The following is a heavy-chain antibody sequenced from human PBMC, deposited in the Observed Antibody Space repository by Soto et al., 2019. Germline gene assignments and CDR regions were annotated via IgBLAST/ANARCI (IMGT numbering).Heavy chain of an antibody. D-gene: IGHD4-4*01. J-gene: IGHJ5*02. CDR3: ARKHSLDYIRWGLDP. CDR1: GYPFSDNQ. CDR2: INPKSDDT. Sequence: GASVKVSCKASGYPFSDNQIHGLRRAPGQGLEWMGRINPKSDDTNYAQKFQGRVTMTRDTSIDTAYLELTGLTSDDTATYYCARKHSLDYIRWGLDPWGQGTLVTVSS. V-gene: IGHV1-2*02.